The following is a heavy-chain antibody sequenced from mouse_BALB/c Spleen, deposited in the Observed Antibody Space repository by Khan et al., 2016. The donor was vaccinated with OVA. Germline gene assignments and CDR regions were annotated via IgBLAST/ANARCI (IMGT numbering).Heavy chain of an antibody. CDR2: IYPGTGST. Sequence: VQLKQSGAELVRPGASVKLSCKTSGYIFTSFWIHWVKQRPGQGLEWIARIYPGTGSTFYNENFKGKATLTADKSSSTAYMQLSSLKSEDSAVYFCAIPYVSSHYFDYWGQGTTLTVSS. V-gene: IGHV1-76*01. J-gene: IGHJ2*01. CDR3: AIPYVSSHYFDY. CDR1: GYIFTSFW. D-gene: IGHD1-1*01.